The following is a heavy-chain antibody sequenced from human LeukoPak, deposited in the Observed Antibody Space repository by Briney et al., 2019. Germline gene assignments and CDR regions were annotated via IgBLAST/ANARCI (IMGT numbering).Heavy chain of an antibody. J-gene: IGHJ6*03. V-gene: IGHV4-39*07. CDR3: ARSGLSGSYYYYYMDV. D-gene: IGHD1-26*01. CDR2: IYYSGST. Sequence: SETLSLTCTVSGGSISSSSYYWGWIRQPPGKGLEWIGSIYYSGSTYYNPSLKSRVTMSVDTSKNQFSLKLSSVTAADTAVYYCARSGLSGSYYYYYMDVWGKGTTVTISS. CDR1: GGSISSSSYY.